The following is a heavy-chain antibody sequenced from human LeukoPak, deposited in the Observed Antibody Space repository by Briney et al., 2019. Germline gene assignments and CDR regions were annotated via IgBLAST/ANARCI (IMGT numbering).Heavy chain of an antibody. CDR2: ISNDGSNN. V-gene: IGHV3-30-3*01. CDR1: RFTFSNYA. J-gene: IGHJ4*02. D-gene: IGHD6-13*01. Sequence: GGSLRLSCAASRFTFSNYAMHWDRQAPGKGLEWVAVISNDGSNNYYADSVKGRFTISRDNSKSTLYLQMNSLRAEDTAVYYCGRVAPGGRHIDYWGQGTLVTVS. CDR3: GRVAPGGRHIDY.